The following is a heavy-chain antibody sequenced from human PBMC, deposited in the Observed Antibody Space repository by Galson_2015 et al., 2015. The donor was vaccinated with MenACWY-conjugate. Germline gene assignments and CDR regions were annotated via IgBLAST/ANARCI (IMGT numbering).Heavy chain of an antibody. CDR1: GGTFSSYA. Sequence: SVKVSCKASGGTFSSYAISWVPQAPGQGLEWMGGIIPIFGTANYAQKFQGRVTITADESTSTAYTELSSLRSEDAAVYYCARGDNYYDIKGWFDPWGQGTLVTVSS. CDR2: IIPIFGTA. CDR3: ARGDNYYDIKGWFDP. V-gene: IGHV1-69*13. J-gene: IGHJ5*02. D-gene: IGHD3-22*01.